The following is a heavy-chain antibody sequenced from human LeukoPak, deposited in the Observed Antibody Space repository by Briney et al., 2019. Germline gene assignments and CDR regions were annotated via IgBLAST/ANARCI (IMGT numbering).Heavy chain of an antibody. V-gene: IGHV3-7*01. CDR3: GRTGDLSDY. CDR2: IKQDGSEK. CDR1: GFTFSDYW. Sequence: GGSLRLSCAASGFTFSDYWMDWVRQAPGKGLEWVANIKQDGSEKFYVDSVKGRFTISRDNAKDPLYLQMNSLRAEDTAVYYCGRTGDLSDYWGQGTLVTVSS. J-gene: IGHJ4*02. D-gene: IGHD7-27*01.